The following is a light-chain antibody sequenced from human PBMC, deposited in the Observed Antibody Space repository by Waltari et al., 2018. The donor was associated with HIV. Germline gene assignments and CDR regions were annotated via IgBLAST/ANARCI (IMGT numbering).Light chain of an antibody. J-gene: IGKJ2*01. CDR1: QSISNY. Sequence: DIQLTQSPSSLSAFIGDRVSITCRSSQSISNYLNWYQQKPGKAPKLLIYGASTLQTGTPSRFSGGGSGTDFTLTISTLQPEDLATYYCQQSYSTIVTIGQGTKVDI. CDR2: GAS. V-gene: IGKV1-39*01. CDR3: QQSYSTIVT.